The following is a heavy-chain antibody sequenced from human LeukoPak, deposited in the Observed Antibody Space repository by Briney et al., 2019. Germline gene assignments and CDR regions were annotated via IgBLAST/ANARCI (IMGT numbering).Heavy chain of an antibody. Sequence: PGGSLRLSCAASGFTFSSYAMSWVRQAPGKGLEWVSAISGSGGSTYYADSVKGRFTISRDNSKNTLYLQMNSLRAEDTAVYYCAKIMGSSWYLYYFDYWGQGTLVTVSS. J-gene: IGHJ4*02. V-gene: IGHV3-23*01. D-gene: IGHD6-13*01. CDR3: AKIMGSSWYLYYFDY. CDR1: GFTFSSYA. CDR2: ISGSGGST.